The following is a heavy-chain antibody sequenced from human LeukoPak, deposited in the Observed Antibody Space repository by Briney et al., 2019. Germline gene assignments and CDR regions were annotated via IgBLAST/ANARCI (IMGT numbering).Heavy chain of an antibody. V-gene: IGHV3-74*01. Sequence: GGSLRLSCAASGFTFSSYWMHWVRPAPGKGLVWVSRINSDGSTTSYADSVKGRFTISRDNAKNTLYLQMSSLRAEDTAVYYCARGLVVAAAGTVWFDPWGQGTLVTVSS. CDR3: ARGLVVAAAGTVWFDP. CDR2: INSDGSTT. CDR1: GFTFSSYW. D-gene: IGHD6-13*01. J-gene: IGHJ5*02.